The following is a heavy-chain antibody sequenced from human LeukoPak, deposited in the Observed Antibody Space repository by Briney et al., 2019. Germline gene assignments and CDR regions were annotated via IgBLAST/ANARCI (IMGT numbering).Heavy chain of an antibody. CDR3: AREYGDYYDSSGYQWARGYYFDY. Sequence: GSLRLSCAASGFTFSSYAMSWVRQAPGKGLEWIGYIYYSGSTNYNPSLRSRVTISVDTSKNQFSLKLSSVTAADTAVYYCAREYGDYYDSSGYQWARGYYFDYWGQGTLVTVSS. CDR1: GFTFSSYA. CDR2: IYYSGST. D-gene: IGHD3-22*01. J-gene: IGHJ4*02. V-gene: IGHV4-59*01.